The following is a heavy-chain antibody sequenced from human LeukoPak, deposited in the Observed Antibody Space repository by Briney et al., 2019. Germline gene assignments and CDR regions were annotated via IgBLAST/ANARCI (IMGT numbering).Heavy chain of an antibody. CDR2: INHSGST. CDR3: ARDPGNSAVAGQFDY. D-gene: IGHD6-19*01. J-gene: IGHJ4*02. CDR1: GGSFSGYY. V-gene: IGHV4-34*01. Sequence: SETLSLTCAVYGGSFSGYYWSWIRQPPGKGLEWIGEINHSGSTNYNPSLKSRVTISVDTSKNQFSLKLSSVTAADTAVYYGARDPGNSAVAGQFDYWGQGTLVTVSS.